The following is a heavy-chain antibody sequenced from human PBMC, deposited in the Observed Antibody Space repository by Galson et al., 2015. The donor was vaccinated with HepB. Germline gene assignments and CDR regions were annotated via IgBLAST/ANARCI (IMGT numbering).Heavy chain of an antibody. Sequence: SLRLSCAASGFTFTTYGFNWVRQAPGKGLEWVSSISHSSSSIYYADSVKGRFTISRDNAKNSVFLQMNSLRAEDTAVYFCARDWWDALTYYYGMDAWGKGTTVTVPS. CDR1: GFTFTTYG. J-gene: IGHJ6*04. CDR2: ISHSSSSI. V-gene: IGHV3-21*01. CDR3: ARDWWDALTYYYGMDA. D-gene: IGHD1-26*01.